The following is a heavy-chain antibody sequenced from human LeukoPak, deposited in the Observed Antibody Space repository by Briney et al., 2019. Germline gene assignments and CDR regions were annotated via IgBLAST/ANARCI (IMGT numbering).Heavy chain of an antibody. CDR1: GGTFSSYA. D-gene: IGHD1-26*01. Sequence: VASVTVSCKASGGTFSSYAISWVRQAPGQGLEWMGGIIPIFGTANYAQKFQGRVTITADESTSTAYMELSSLRSEDTAVYYCATSLYGTFAEYFQHWGQGTLVTVSS. J-gene: IGHJ1*01. CDR3: ATSLYGTFAEYFQH. CDR2: IIPIFGTA. V-gene: IGHV1-69*13.